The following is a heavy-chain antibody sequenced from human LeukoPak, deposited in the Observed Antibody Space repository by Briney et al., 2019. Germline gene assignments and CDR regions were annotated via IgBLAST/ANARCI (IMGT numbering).Heavy chain of an antibody. V-gene: IGHV3-20*04. D-gene: IGHD3-10*01. J-gene: IGHJ4*02. CDR2: INWIGGST. CDR1: GFTFDDYG. CDR3: ARDVKTYTSGTYDY. Sequence: AGGSLRLSCAASGFTFDDYGMSWVRQAPGKGLEWVSDINWIGGSTGYAESVKGRFTIFRDNAKNSLYLQMHSLRAEDTAFYYCARDVKTYTSGTYDYWGQGTLVTVSS.